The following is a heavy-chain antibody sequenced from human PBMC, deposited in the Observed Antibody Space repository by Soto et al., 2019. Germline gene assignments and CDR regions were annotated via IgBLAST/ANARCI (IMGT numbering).Heavy chain of an antibody. Sequence: GGSLRLSCAASGFTFSSYAINWVRQAPGKGLEWVSSISASGGSTYFADSVKGRFTISRDNSKNTLYLQMNSLRAEDTAVYYCPKDLRGEGYWGQGTLVTVSS. CDR1: GFTFSSYA. D-gene: IGHD3-16*01. CDR3: PKDLRGEGY. V-gene: IGHV3-23*01. J-gene: IGHJ4*02. CDR2: ISASGGST.